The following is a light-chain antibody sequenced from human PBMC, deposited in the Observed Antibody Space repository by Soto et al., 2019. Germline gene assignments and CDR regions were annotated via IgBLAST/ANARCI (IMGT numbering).Light chain of an antibody. CDR3: QQYNTWPPT. CDR1: QSVRSN. J-gene: IGKJ1*01. V-gene: IGKV3-15*01. CDR2: GAS. Sequence: EIVMTQSPATLSVSPGERATLSCRASQSVRSNLGWYQQKSGQAPRLLIYGASTRATGAPARFSGNGSGTGFPLPLSSLQSEDFAVYYCQQYNTWPPTFGQGTKVEIK.